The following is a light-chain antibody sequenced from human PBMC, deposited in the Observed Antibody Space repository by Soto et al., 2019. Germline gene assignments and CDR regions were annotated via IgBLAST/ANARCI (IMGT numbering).Light chain of an antibody. V-gene: IGKV1-5*01. Sequence: DIQMTQSPSSLSASVGDRVTITCRASESISTWLAWYQQKPGKAPNVLIYDASILESGVPSRFSGSGSGTEFSLTITSLQADDFATYYCQQYSSYSETFGQGTKVDIK. CDR3: QQYSSYSET. CDR2: DAS. J-gene: IGKJ2*01. CDR1: ESISTW.